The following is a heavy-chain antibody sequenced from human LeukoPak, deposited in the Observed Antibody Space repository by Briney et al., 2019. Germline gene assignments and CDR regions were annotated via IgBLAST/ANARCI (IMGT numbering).Heavy chain of an antibody. D-gene: IGHD3-3*01. V-gene: IGHV3-53*01. CDR1: GLTVSSNY. J-gene: IGHJ4*02. CDR3: ATDRGWRTSGYYLYYFEY. Sequence: GGSLRLSCAASGLTVSSNYMNWVRQAPGKGLEWVSVIYSGGSTYYADSVKGRFTISRDSSKNTLYLQMNSLRAEDTAVYYCATDRGWRTSGYYLYYFEYWGQGTLVTYSS. CDR2: IYSGGST.